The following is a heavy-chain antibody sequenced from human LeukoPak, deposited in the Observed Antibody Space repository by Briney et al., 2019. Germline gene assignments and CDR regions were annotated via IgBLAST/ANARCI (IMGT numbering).Heavy chain of an antibody. Sequence: PGRSLRLSCAASGFTFSGYSMNWVRQAPGKGLEWVSSISSSSTYIYYADSVKGRFTISRDNAQNSLYLQMTSLRAEDTAVYYCARRGMGPTDHAFDIWGQGTVVTVSS. CDR1: GFTFSGYS. J-gene: IGHJ3*02. CDR2: ISSSSTYI. D-gene: IGHD1-26*01. V-gene: IGHV3-21*01. CDR3: ARRGMGPTDHAFDI.